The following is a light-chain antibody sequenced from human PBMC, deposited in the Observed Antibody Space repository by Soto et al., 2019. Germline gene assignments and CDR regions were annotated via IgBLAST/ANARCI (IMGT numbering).Light chain of an antibody. CDR2: LGS. Sequence: DIVMTQSPLSLPVTPGEPASISCRSSQSLLHSNGYNYLDWYLQKPGQSPQLLIYLGSNRTSGVPDRFSGSGSGTDFTLKISRVEAEDVGVYYCMQALRNPRKTFGQGTKVEIK. J-gene: IGKJ1*01. V-gene: IGKV2-28*01. CDR1: QSLLHSNGYNY. CDR3: MQALRNPRKT.